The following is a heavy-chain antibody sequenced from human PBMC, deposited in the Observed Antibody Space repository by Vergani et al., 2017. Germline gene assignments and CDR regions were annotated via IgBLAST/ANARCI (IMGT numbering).Heavy chain of an antibody. D-gene: IGHD3-10*01. V-gene: IGHV4-61*02. CDR3: ARASWASELRGVYWFDT. Sequence: QVQLHESGPGLVKPSQTLSLTCTVPGGSITSGSFYWSWIRQPAGKGLEWIGRIHSSGTTNYNPSLKSRVTLSVDTSKNQLSLRMTSVTAADTAVYYCARASWASELRGVYWFDTWGQGTLVSVSS. CDR1: GGSITSGSFY. CDR2: IHSSGTT. J-gene: IGHJ5*02.